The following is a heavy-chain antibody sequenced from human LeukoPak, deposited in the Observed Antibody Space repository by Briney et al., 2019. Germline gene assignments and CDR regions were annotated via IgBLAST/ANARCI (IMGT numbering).Heavy chain of an antibody. CDR2: ISYDGSNK. J-gene: IGHJ4*02. CDR1: GFPFSSYA. Sequence: GGSLRLSCAASGFPFSSYAMHWVRQAPGKGLEWVAVISYDGSNKYYADSVKGRFTISRDNSKNTLYLQMNSLRAEDTAVYYCARGIAVAGPPFDYWGQGTLVTVSS. D-gene: IGHD6-19*01. V-gene: IGHV3-30-3*01. CDR3: ARGIAVAGPPFDY.